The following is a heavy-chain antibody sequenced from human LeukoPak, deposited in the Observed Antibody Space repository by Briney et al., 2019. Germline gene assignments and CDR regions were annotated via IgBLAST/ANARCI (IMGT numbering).Heavy chain of an antibody. D-gene: IGHD3-22*01. CDR1: AFTGSGNY. J-gene: IGHJ4*02. CDR3: AGDSSGYYGAPDY. Sequence: GGSLRLSCAASAFTGSGNYMSWVRQAPGKGLEWVSVIYSGGSTYYADSVKGRFTISRDESKNTLYLQMNSLRAEDTAVYYCAGDSSGYYGAPDYWGQGTLVTVSS. CDR2: IYSGGST. V-gene: IGHV3-66*01.